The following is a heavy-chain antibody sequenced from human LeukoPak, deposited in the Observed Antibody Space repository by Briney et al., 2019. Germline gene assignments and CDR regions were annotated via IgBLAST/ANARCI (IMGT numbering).Heavy chain of an antibody. CDR2: ISWNSGSI. V-gene: IGHV3-9*01. J-gene: IGHJ4*02. D-gene: IGHD5-12*01. Sequence: GRSLRLSCAASGFTFDDYAMHWVRHAPGKGLEWVSGISWNSGSIGYAGSVKGRFTISRDNAKNSLYLQMNSLRAEDTALYYCAKSDRDGYNPYYFDYWGQGTLVTVSS. CDR1: GFTFDDYA. CDR3: AKSDRDGYNPYYFDY.